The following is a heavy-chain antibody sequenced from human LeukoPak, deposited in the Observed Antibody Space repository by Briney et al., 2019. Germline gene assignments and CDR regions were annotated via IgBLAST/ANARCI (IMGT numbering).Heavy chain of an antibody. CDR3: ARLEYCGGDCYSGPLSD. CDR2: IYPGDSDT. Sequence: GESLKISCKGSGYSFTSYWIGWVRQMPGKGLEWMGIIYPGDSDTRYSPSFQGQVTISADKSISTAYLQWSSLKASDTAMYYCARLEYCGGDCYSGPLSDWGQGTLVTVSS. D-gene: IGHD2-21*02. V-gene: IGHV5-51*01. CDR1: GYSFTSYW. J-gene: IGHJ4*02.